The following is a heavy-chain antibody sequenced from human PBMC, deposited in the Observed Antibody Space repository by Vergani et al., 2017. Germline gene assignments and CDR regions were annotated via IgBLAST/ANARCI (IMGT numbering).Heavy chain of an antibody. CDR1: GGTFSSYA. D-gene: IGHD6-13*01. CDR2: IIPIFGTA. CDR3: ARDEHSSSWPHYYYYGMDV. J-gene: IGHJ6*02. Sequence: QVQLVQSGAEVKKPGSSVKVSCKASGGTFSSYAISWVRQAPGQGLEWMGGIIPIFGTANYAQKFQGRVTITADESTSTAYMELSSLRSEDTAVYYCARDEHSSSWPHYYYYGMDVWGQGTTVTVSS. V-gene: IGHV1-69*01.